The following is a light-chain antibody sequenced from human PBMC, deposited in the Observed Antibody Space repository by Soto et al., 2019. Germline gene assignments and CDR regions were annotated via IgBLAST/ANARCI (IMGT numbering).Light chain of an antibody. CDR1: ERIYSAY. J-gene: IGKJ5*01. CDR2: GTS. CDR3: QQYGHSPIT. Sequence: EAVLTQSQGTLSLSRGESATLSCRASERIYSAYLGWYQQNPGQATRLLIYGTSSRATGIPDRISGSGSGTDFTLTISRLEPEDFAVYYCQQYGHSPITFGQRTRLE. V-gene: IGKV3-20*01.